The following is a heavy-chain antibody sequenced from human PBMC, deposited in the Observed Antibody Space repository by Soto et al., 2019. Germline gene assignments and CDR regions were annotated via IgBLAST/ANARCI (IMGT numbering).Heavy chain of an antibody. D-gene: IGHD3-22*01. Sequence: PSETLSLTCAVYGGSFSGYYWSWIREPPGKGLEWIGEINHSGSTNYNPSLKRRVTISVDTSKNQFSLKLSSVTAADTAVYYCARGPVYASSGSLRTGNSDYWGQG. J-gene: IGHJ4*02. CDR2: INHSGST. CDR1: GGSFSGYY. V-gene: IGHV4-34*01. CDR3: ARGPVYASSGSLRTGNSDY.